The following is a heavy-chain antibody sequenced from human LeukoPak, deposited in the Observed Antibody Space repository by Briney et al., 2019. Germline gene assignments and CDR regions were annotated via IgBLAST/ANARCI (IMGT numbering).Heavy chain of an antibody. V-gene: IGHV4-4*07. Sequence: SETLSLTCTVSAGSMISNYSRWSRQSAGTGLEWIGRIYGSGITDYNPSLKSRVTMSLDTSRKQFSLRLTSVTAADTVVYYCAMLKFYDSTGYAPRYYMDVWGKGTTVSVFS. D-gene: IGHD3-22*01. J-gene: IGHJ6*03. CDR1: AGSMISNY. CDR3: AMLKFYDSTGYAPRYYMDV. CDR2: IYGSGIT.